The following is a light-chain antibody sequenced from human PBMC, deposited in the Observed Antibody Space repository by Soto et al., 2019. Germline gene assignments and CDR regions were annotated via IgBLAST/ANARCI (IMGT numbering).Light chain of an antibody. CDR1: QSVSGS. J-gene: IGKJ4*01. CDR3: QQYSTWLLT. V-gene: IGKV3-15*01. Sequence: EIVMTQSPATLSVSPGESATLSCRASQSVSGSLAWYQLKPGQAPRLLISDASTRATGVPARFSGSGSGTECTLTISSLESEEFAVYYCQQYSTWLLTFGGGTKVEMK. CDR2: DAS.